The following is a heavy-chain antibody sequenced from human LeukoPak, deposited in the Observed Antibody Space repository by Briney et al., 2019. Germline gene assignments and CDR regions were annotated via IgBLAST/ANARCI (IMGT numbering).Heavy chain of an antibody. CDR3: ARGWVPIVATIMGY. CDR2: IYYSGST. V-gene: IGHV4-39*01. J-gene: IGHJ4*02. Sequence: SETLSLTCTVSGGSISSSSYYWGWIRQPPGKGLEWIGSIYYSGSTYYNPSLKSRVTISVDTSKNQFSLKLSSVTAADTAVYYCARGWVPIVATIMGYWGQGTLVTVSS. CDR1: GGSISSSSYY. D-gene: IGHD5-12*01.